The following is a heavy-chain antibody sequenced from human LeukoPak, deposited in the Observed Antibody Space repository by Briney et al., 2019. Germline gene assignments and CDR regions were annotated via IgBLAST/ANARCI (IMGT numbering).Heavy chain of an antibody. CDR2: IYYSGST. J-gene: IGHJ3*02. Sequence: TSETLSLTCTVSGGSINNYYWSWIRQSPGKGLEWIGYIYYSGSTNYNPSLKSRVTISIDTSKNQFSLKLSSVTAADTAVYYCARAGGPSRAFDIWGQGTMVTVSS. V-gene: IGHV4-59*01. D-gene: IGHD1-1*01. CDR3: ARAGGPSRAFDI. CDR1: GGSINNYY.